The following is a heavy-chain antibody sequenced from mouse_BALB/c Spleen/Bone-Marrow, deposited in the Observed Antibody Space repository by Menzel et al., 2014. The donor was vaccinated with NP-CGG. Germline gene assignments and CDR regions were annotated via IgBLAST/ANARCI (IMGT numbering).Heavy chain of an antibody. D-gene: IGHD2-14*01. V-gene: IGHV1S135*01. CDR3: ARHHRYAYYLDY. J-gene: IGHJ2*01. CDR1: GYSLTGHN. CDR2: IDPYYGGT. Sequence: EVQRVEFVPELEMPGASVKISCKASGYSLTGHNLTWVKQNNGKSLEWIGNIDPYYGGTSYNQKFKGKATLTVDTSSSTAYVDLSSLTSEDSAVYYCARHHRYAYYLDYWGQGTTLTGSS.